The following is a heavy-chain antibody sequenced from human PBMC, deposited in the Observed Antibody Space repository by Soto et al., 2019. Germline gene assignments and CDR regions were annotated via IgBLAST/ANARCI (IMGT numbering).Heavy chain of an antibody. J-gene: IGHJ3*01. CDR1: GFTFSNYW. Sequence: GSLRLSCAASGFTFSNYWMHWVRQAPGKGLVWVSRINSDGISTNYADSVKGRFTISRDNAKNTVYLQMSSLRAEDTAVYYCARSPFDVWGQGTMVTVSS. CDR3: ARSPFDV. CDR2: INSDGIST. V-gene: IGHV3-74*01.